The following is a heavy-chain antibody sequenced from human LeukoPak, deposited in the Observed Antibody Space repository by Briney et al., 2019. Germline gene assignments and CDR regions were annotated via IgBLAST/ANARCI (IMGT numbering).Heavy chain of an antibody. CDR2: ISSSDYT. CDR3: ARAPGYSSD. Sequence: GGSLRLSCVASGFTFSDYYMSGMRQAPGKGLEWVSYISSSDYTNYADSVRGRFTISRDDAKNSLYLQMNSLRAEDTAFYYCARAPGYSSDWGQGTLVTVSS. J-gene: IGHJ4*02. CDR1: GFTFSDYY. V-gene: IGHV3-11*06. D-gene: IGHD6-25*01.